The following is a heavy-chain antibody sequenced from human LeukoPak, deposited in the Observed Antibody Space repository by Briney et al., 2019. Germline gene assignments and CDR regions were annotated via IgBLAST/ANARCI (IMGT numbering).Heavy chain of an antibody. Sequence: SETLSLTCTVSGGSISSGNYYWNWIRQPAGKGLEWIGRIYTTGSTNYNPSLKSRVTISLDRSMNQFSLKLSSVTAADTAVYYCARNVYCGGDCQYYFDYWGQGTPVTVSS. CDR1: GGSISSGNYY. J-gene: IGHJ4*02. D-gene: IGHD2-21*02. V-gene: IGHV4-61*02. CDR2: IYTTGST. CDR3: ARNVYCGGDCQYYFDY.